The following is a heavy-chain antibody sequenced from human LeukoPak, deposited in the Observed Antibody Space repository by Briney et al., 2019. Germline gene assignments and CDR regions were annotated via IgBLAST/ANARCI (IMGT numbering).Heavy chain of an antibody. CDR1: GFTCSRYD. CDR3: AKPHLERRSPYYFDY. CDR2: IGRGVGST. Sequence: PGGSLRLSGAASGFTCSRYDLSWVRQAPGKGLECVSTIGRGVGSTYYADSVKGRFTISRDNSENTLYLQMNNLRADDTAVYYCAKPHLERRSPYYFDYWGQGTLVTVSS. D-gene: IGHD1-1*01. J-gene: IGHJ4*02. V-gene: IGHV3-23*01.